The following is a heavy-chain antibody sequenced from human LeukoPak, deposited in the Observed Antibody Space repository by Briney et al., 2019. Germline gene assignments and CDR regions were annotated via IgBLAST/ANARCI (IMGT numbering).Heavy chain of an antibody. D-gene: IGHD1-14*01. J-gene: IGHJ6*03. V-gene: IGHV3-7*01. Sequence: GGSLRLSCAASAFTFSRYWTTWVRQAPGKGLEWVANINEDGSEKYYLDSVRGRFTISRDNAKNSLYLQMNSLRAEDTAVYYCARDYRTPLYCMDVWGKGTTVTVSS. CDR1: AFTFSRYW. CDR2: INEDGSEK. CDR3: ARDYRTPLYCMDV.